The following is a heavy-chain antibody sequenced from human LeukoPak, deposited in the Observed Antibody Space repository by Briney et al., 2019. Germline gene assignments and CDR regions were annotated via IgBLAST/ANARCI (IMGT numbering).Heavy chain of an antibody. Sequence: ASVKVSFKASGYTFTGYYMHWVRQAPGQGXEGMGGINPNSGGTNYAQKFQGRVTMTRDTSISTAYMELSRLRSDDTAVYYCAREANYYDSSGYHFDYWGQGNLVTVSS. CDR3: AREANYYDSSGYHFDY. V-gene: IGHV1-2*02. J-gene: IGHJ4*02. CDR1: GYTFTGYY. CDR2: INPNSGGT. D-gene: IGHD3-22*01.